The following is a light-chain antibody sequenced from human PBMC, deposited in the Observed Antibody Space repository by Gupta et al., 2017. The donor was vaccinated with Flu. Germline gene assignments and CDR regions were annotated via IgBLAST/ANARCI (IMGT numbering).Light chain of an antibody. Sequence: QSVLTQSPSASGTPGQRVTTSCSGSTSNIGSYFVYWYQHPPGMAPRLLIHRSSQRPSGVPDRFSGSKSGTSASLAISGLRSEEEAAYYCSAWDDDVNAWLFGGGTKLTVL. CDR1: TSNIGSYF. CDR2: RSS. J-gene: IGLJ3*02. CDR3: SAWDDDVNAWL. V-gene: IGLV1-47*01.